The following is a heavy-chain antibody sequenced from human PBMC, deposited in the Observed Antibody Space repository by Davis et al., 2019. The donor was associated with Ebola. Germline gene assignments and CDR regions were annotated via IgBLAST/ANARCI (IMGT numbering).Heavy chain of an antibody. CDR2: ISYDGSNK. CDR1: GFTFSSYA. CDR3: VRVGDSSSWVVDY. V-gene: IGHV3-30-3*01. D-gene: IGHD6-6*01. J-gene: IGHJ4*02. Sequence: GESLKISCAASGFTFSSYAMHWVRQAPGKGLEWVAVISYDGSNKYYADSVKGRFTISRDNSKNTLYLQMNSLRAEDTAVYYCVRVGDSSSWVVDYWGQGTLVTVSS.